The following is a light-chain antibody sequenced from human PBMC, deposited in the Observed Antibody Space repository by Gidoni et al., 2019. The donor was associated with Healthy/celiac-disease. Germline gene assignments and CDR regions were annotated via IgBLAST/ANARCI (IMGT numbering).Light chain of an antibody. CDR2: DAS. J-gene: IGKJ1*01. CDR1: QSISSY. CDR3: QQSYSTKWT. Sequence: IQMTQSPSSLSASVGDRFTITCRASQSISSYLNWYQQKPGKAHKLLIDDASSLQSGVPSRFSGSGSGKDFTLTISSLQPEDFATYYCQQSYSTKWTFGQGTKVEIK. V-gene: IGKV1-39*01.